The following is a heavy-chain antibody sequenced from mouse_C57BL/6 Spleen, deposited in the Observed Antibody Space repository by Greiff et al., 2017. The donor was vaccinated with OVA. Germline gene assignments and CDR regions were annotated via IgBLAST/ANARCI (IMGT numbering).Heavy chain of an antibody. J-gene: IGHJ4*01. Sequence: VQLKQSGPELVKPGASVKISCKASGYTFTDYYMNWVKQSHGKSLEWIGDINPNNGGTSYNQKFKGQATLTVDKSTSQAFIELRILTSENSAGYYCARWYWDYAMDYWGQGTSVTVSS. D-gene: IGHD4-1*01. CDR2: INPNNGGT. CDR1: GYTFTDYY. CDR3: ARWYWDYAMDY. V-gene: IGHV1-26*01.